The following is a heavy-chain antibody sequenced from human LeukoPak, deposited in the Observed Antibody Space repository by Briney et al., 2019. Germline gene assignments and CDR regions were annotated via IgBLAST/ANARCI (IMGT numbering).Heavy chain of an antibody. V-gene: IGHV4-34*01. CDR2: INHSGST. CDR1: GGSFSGYY. CDR3: ARGATYYDFWSGYPNYYYYYYMDV. J-gene: IGHJ6*03. Sequence: SETLSLTCAVYGGSFSGYYWSWIRQPPGKGLEWIGEINHSGSTNYNPSLKSRVTISVDTSKNQFSLKLSSVTAADTAVYYCARGATYYDFWSGYPNYYYYYYMDVWGKGTTVTVSS. D-gene: IGHD3-3*01.